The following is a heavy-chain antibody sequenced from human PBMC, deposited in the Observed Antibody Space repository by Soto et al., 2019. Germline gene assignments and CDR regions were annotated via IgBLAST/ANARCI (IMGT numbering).Heavy chain of an antibody. CDR3: ARENVLSYVDTAMVDYFDY. D-gene: IGHD5-18*01. J-gene: IGHJ4*02. CDR2: ISGYNGDT. V-gene: IGHV1-18*01. Sequence: ASVKVSCKASGNTFNTDSISWVRQAPGQGLEWMGWISGYNGDTHYAQKFQGRVTMTTDTSTSTAYMELRSLRSDDTAMYYCARENVLSYVDTAMVDYFDYWGQGTLVTV. CDR1: GNTFNTDS.